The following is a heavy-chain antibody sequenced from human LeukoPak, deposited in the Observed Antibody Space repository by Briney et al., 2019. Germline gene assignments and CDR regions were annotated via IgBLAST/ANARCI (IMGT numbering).Heavy chain of an antibody. D-gene: IGHD3-10*01. Sequence: SETLSLTCAVYGGSFSGYYWSWIRQPPGKGLEWIGEINHSGSTNYNPSLKSRVTISVDTSKNQFSLNLSSVTAADTAVYYCARDDGSGTLDYWGQGTLVTVSP. J-gene: IGHJ4*02. CDR3: ARDDGSGTLDY. CDR1: GGSFSGYY. V-gene: IGHV4-34*01. CDR2: INHSGST.